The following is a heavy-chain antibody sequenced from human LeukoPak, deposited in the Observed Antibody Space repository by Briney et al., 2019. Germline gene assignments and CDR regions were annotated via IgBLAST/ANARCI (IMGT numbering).Heavy chain of an antibody. Sequence: PGGSLRLSCAASGFTFSSYWMTWVRQAPGRGLEWVATIKADGGDKYYVNSVKGRFTISRDNAKNSLSLQMDSLRAEDTAVYYCARGGLWGGDYWGQETLVTVSS. CDR3: ARGGLWGGDY. D-gene: IGHD3-16*01. CDR1: GFTFSSYW. CDR2: IKADGGDK. J-gene: IGHJ4*02. V-gene: IGHV3-7*01.